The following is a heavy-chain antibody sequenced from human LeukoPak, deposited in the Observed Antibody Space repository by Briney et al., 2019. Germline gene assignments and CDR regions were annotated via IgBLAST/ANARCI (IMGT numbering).Heavy chain of an antibody. Sequence: GESLKISCRGSGYSFTSYWIGWVRQMPGKGLEWMGIIYPGDSDTRYSPSFQGHVTISADRSISTAYLQWSSLKASDTAMYYCARQGYYGSGSYRPFDYWGQGTLVTVSS. CDR2: IYPGDSDT. D-gene: IGHD3-10*01. V-gene: IGHV5-51*01. CDR1: GYSFTSYW. J-gene: IGHJ4*02. CDR3: ARQGYYGSGSYRPFDY.